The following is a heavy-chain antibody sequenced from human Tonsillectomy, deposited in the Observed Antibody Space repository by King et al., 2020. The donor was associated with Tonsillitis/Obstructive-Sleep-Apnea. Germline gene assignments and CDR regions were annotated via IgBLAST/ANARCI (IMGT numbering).Heavy chain of an antibody. V-gene: IGHV3-23*04. Sequence: VQLVQSGGGLVHPGGSLRLSCLASGFTFSTYAMTWVRRAPVMGPARVSGICGSKGGTYYADSVKGRLTNSRDNSKKTLYLQMNSLRADDTALYYCAKDFAAVTGDPGSWGQGTLVTVSS. CDR1: GFTFSTYA. CDR2: ICGSKGGT. J-gene: IGHJ5*02. CDR3: AKDFAAVTGDPGS. D-gene: IGHD6-19*01.